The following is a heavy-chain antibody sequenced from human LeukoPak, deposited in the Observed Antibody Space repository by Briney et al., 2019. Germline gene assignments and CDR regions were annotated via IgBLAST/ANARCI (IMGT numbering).Heavy chain of an antibody. D-gene: IGHD6-19*01. CDR2: INPNSGGT. CDR1: GYTFTGYY. CDR3: ARVQYSSGWYLGGYYYGMGV. V-gene: IGHV1-2*02. J-gene: IGHJ6*02. Sequence: ASVKVSCKASGYTFTGYYMHWVRQAPGQGLEWMGWINPNSGGTNYAQKFQGRVTMTRDTSISTAYMELSRLRSDDTAVYYCARVQYSSGWYLGGYYYGMGVWGQGTTVTVSS.